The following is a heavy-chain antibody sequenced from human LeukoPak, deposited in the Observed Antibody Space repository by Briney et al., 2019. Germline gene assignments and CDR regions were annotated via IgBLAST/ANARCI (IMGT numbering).Heavy chain of an antibody. Sequence: KTSETLSLTCAVYGGSFSGYYWSWIPQPPGKGLEWIGEINHSGSTNYNPSLKSRVTISVDTSKNQFSLKLSSVTAADTAVYYCARRNLGIVVVPAATERVHNWFDPWGQGTLVTVSS. J-gene: IGHJ5*02. V-gene: IGHV4-34*01. CDR3: ARRNLGIVVVPAATERVHNWFDP. CDR1: GGSFSGYY. D-gene: IGHD2-2*01. CDR2: INHSGST.